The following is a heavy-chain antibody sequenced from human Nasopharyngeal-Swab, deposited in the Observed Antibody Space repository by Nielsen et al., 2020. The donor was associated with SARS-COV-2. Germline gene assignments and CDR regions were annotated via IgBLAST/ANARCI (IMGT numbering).Heavy chain of an antibody. CDR2: IYTSGST. CDR3: ARAGRYSYGDYFDY. CDR1: GGSISSGSYY. D-gene: IGHD5-18*01. V-gene: IGHV4-61*02. J-gene: IGHJ4*02. Sequence: SETLSLTCPVSGGSISSGSYYWSWIRQPAGKGLEWIGRIYTSGSTNYNPSLKSRVTISVDTSKNQFSLKLSSVTAADTAVYYCARAGRYSYGDYFDYWGQGTLVTVSS.